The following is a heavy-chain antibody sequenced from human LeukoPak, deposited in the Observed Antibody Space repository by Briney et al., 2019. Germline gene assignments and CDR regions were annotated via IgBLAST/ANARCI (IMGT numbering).Heavy chain of an antibody. V-gene: IGHV3-64*01. D-gene: IGHD2-15*01. CDR1: GFTFSSYA. CDR3: ARDRTPGYCSGGSCYSWAFDY. CDR2: ISSNGGST. J-gene: IGHJ4*02. Sequence: PGGSLRLSCAASGFTFSSYAMHRVRQAPGKGLEYVSAISSNGGSTYYANSVKGRFTISRDNSKNTLYLQMGSLRAEDMAVYYCARDRTPGYCSGGSCYSWAFDYWGQGTLVTVSS.